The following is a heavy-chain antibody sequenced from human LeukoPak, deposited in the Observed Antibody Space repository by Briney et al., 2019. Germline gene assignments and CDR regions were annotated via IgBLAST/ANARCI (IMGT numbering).Heavy chain of an antibody. CDR3: ARSKSYSSGWTDLDC. Sequence: PGGSLRLSCAASGFTFSSHDMHWVRQPTGKGLEWVSVIGTAGNTYYADSVKGRFTISRENAKNSLYLQMDNLRAEDTAVYYCARSKSYSSGWTDLDCWGQGTLVTVSS. CDR2: IGTAGNT. J-gene: IGHJ4*02. V-gene: IGHV3-13*01. CDR1: GFTFSSHD. D-gene: IGHD6-19*01.